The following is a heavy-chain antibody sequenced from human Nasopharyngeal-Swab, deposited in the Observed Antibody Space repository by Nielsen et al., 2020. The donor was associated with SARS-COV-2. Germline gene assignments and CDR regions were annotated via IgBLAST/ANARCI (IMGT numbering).Heavy chain of an antibody. D-gene: IGHD6-13*01. V-gene: IGHV4-39*07. CDR1: GGPISSSSYY. J-gene: IGHJ6*02. CDR2: IYYSGST. CDR3: VGSSWYGDYYYYYGMDV. Sequence: SDTLSLTFPVSGGPISSSSYYWGWIRQPPGKGLEWIGSIYYSGSTYYNPSLKSRVTISVDTSKNQFSLKLSSVTAADTAVYYRVGSSWYGDYYYYYGMDVWGQGTTVTVSS.